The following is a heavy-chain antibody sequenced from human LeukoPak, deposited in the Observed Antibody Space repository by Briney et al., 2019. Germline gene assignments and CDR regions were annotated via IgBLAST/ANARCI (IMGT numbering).Heavy chain of an antibody. Sequence: PGGSLRLSCAASGFTFSSYAMSWVRQAPGKGLEWVANIKQDGSEKYYVDSVKGRFTISRDNAKNSLYLQMNSLRAEDTAVYYCARDGHGDYSLADWGQGTLVTVSS. CDR3: ARDGHGDYSLAD. D-gene: IGHD4-17*01. CDR2: IKQDGSEK. J-gene: IGHJ4*02. CDR1: GFTFSSYA. V-gene: IGHV3-7*01.